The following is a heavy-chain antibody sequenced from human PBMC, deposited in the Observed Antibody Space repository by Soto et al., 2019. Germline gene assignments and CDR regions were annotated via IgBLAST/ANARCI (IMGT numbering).Heavy chain of an antibody. V-gene: IGHV3-30-3*01. D-gene: IGHD5-18*01. Sequence: QVQLVESGGGVVQPGRSLRLSCAASGFTFRSYAMHWVRQAPGKGLEWVAVISYDGSNKYYADSVKGRFTISRDNSKNTLYLQMNSLRAEDTAVYYCARALMAAMVIPYYFDYWGQGTLVTVSS. CDR2: ISYDGSNK. CDR1: GFTFRSYA. CDR3: ARALMAAMVIPYYFDY. J-gene: IGHJ4*02.